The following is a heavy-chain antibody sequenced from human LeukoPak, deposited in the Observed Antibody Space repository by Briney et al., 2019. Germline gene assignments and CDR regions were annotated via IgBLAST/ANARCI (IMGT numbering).Heavy chain of an antibody. J-gene: IGHJ6*03. V-gene: IGHV4-59*12. Sequence: SETLSLTCTVSGGSISSYYWSWIRQPPGKGLEWIGYIYYSGSTNYNPSLKSRVTISVDTSKNQFSLKLSSVTAADTAVYYCAREVRGNVYYYYMDVWGKGTTVTISS. CDR3: AREVRGNVYYYYMDV. CDR1: GGSISSYY. D-gene: IGHD3-10*01. CDR2: IYYSGST.